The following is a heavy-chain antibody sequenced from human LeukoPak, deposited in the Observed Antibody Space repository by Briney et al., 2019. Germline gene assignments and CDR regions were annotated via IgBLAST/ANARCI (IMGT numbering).Heavy chain of an antibody. D-gene: IGHD3-22*01. Sequence: PGGSLRLSCGAPGSTFSDYSMNWVRQAPGKGLEWVASITSSTHTYYSDSVRGRFTISRDNANKLLFLQMNSLRAEDTAVYYCARETPTYYYDSSGYYYFDSWGRGTLVTVSS. CDR1: GSTFSDYS. V-gene: IGHV3-69-1*01. CDR3: ARETPTYYYDSSGYYYFDS. J-gene: IGHJ4*02. CDR2: ITSSTHT.